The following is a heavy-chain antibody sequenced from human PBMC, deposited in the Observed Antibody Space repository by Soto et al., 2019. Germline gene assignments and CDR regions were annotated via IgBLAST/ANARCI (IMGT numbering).Heavy chain of an antibody. J-gene: IGHJ4*02. D-gene: IGHD3-22*01. CDR3: AKGGSYYPDSRGYLGFDY. CDR1: GFTFSGYS. Sequence: GGSLRLSGAGSGFTFSGYSISWVRQAPWKGLEWVSAISGSGVSTYYAAPVKGRFTISRDNSKNTLYLQMNSLRAEDTAVYYCAKGGSYYPDSRGYLGFDYWGQGTQVTVSS. CDR2: ISGSGVST. V-gene: IGHV3-23*01.